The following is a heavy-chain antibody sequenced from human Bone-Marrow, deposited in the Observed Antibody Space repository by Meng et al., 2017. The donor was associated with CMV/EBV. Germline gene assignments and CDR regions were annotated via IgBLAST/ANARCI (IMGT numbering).Heavy chain of an antibody. D-gene: IGHD6-6*01. CDR2: ISYDGSNK. J-gene: IGHJ4*02. CDR1: AFTFSSYA. Sequence: GGSLRHSCAASAFTFSSYAMHWVRQAPGKGLEWVAVISYDGSNKYYADSVKGRFTISRDNSKNTLYLQMNSLRAEDTAVYYCARVTLVGDSSSSLGGFDYWGQGTLVTVSS. V-gene: IGHV3-30*04. CDR3: ARVTLVGDSSSSLGGFDY.